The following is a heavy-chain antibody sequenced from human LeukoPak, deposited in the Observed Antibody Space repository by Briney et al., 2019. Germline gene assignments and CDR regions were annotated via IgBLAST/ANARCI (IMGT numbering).Heavy chain of an antibody. CDR3: ARVLTSGGSGTYYTYYFGY. D-gene: IGHD3-10*01. Sequence: GGSLRLSCAASGFTFSSYSMNWVRQAPGKGLEWVSYISSSTNSIYYAESVRGRFTISRDNAKNSLFLQMNSLRDEDTAVYYCARVLTSGGSGTYYTYYFGYWGQGTLVTVSS. J-gene: IGHJ4*02. CDR2: ISSSTNSI. CDR1: GFTFSSYS. V-gene: IGHV3-48*02.